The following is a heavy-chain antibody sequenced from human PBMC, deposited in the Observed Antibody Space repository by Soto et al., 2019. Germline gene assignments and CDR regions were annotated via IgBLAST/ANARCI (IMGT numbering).Heavy chain of an antibody. D-gene: IGHD3-3*01. V-gene: IGHV3-33*01. CDR1: GFTFSSYG. CDR2: IWYDGSNK. Sequence: PGGSLRLSCAASGFTFSSYGMHWVRQAPGKGLEWVAVIWYDGSNKYYADSVKGRFTISRDNSKNTLYLQMNSLRAEDTAVYYCARGPFWSGSLPYYYYYGMDVWGQGTMVTVSS. J-gene: IGHJ6*02. CDR3: ARGPFWSGSLPYYYYYGMDV.